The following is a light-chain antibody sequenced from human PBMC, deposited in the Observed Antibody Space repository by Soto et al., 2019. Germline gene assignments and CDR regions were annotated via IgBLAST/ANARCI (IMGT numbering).Light chain of an antibody. J-gene: IGLJ2*01. CDR2: EVA. Sequence: QSVLTQPASVSGSPGQSITISCTVTNSDIGIYNRVSWYQQHPGKVPKVIIYEVAKGPSLVSDRFSGYKSGTTSSLTISGLKDEDEADYYCCSYAGTTTFVVFGGGTKLTVL. CDR1: NSDIGIYNR. V-gene: IGLV2-23*02. CDR3: CSYAGTTTFVV.